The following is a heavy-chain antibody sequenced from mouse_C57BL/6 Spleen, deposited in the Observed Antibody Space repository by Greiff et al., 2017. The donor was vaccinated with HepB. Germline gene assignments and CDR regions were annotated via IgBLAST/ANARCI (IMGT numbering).Heavy chain of an antibody. CDR2: ISGGGGNT. CDR1: GFTFSSYT. D-gene: IGHD2-2*01. J-gene: IGHJ3*01. CDR3: ARGHGYPFAY. Sequence: EVMLVESGGGLVKPGGSLKLSCAASGFTFSSYTMSWVRQTPEKRLEWVATISGGGGNTYYPDSVKGRFTISRDNAKNTLYLQMSSLRSEDTALYYCARGHGYPFAYWGQGTLVTVSA. V-gene: IGHV5-9*01.